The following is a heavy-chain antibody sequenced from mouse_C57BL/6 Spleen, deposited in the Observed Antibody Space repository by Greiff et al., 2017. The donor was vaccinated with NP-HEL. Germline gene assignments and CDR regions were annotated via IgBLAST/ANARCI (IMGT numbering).Heavy chain of an antibody. CDR3: ARAVATRYYFDY. CDR2: INPSNGGT. V-gene: IGHV1-53*01. J-gene: IGHJ2*01. CDR1: GYTFTSYW. D-gene: IGHD1-1*01. Sequence: QVQLKQPGTELVKPGASVKLSCKASGYTFTSYWMHWVKQRPGQGLEWIGNINPSNGGTNYNEKFKSKATLTVDKSSSTAYMQLSSLTSEDSAVYYCARAVATRYYFDYWGQGTTLTVSS.